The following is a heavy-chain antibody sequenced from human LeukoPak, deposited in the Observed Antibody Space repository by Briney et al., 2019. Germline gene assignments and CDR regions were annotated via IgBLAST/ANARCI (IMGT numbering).Heavy chain of an antibody. J-gene: IGHJ6*03. D-gene: IGHD3-22*01. CDR1: GYTFTSYA. V-gene: IGHV7-4-1*02. Sequence: ASVKVSCKASGYTFTSYAMNWVRQAPGQGLEWMGWINTNTGNPTYAQGFTGRFVFSLDTSVSTAYLQISSLKAEDTAVYYCARGDGDSSGYYWNYYYYYMDVWGKGTTVTVSS. CDR3: ARGDGDSSGYYWNYYYYYMDV. CDR2: INTNTGNP.